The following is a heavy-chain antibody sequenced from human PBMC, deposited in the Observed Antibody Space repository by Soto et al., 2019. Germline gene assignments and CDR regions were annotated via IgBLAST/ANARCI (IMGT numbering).Heavy chain of an antibody. J-gene: IGHJ5*02. CDR1: GYTFTGYY. V-gene: IGHV1-2*02. CDR2: INPNSGGT. CDR3: ARDQKRYCSSTSCLKPFDP. Sequence: QVQLVQSGAEVKKPGASVKVSCKASGYTFTGYYMHWVRQAPGQGLEWMGWINPNSGGTNYAQKFQGRVTMTRDTSISTAYMELSRLRSDDTAVYYCARDQKRYCSSTSCLKPFDPWGQGTLATVSS. D-gene: IGHD2-2*01.